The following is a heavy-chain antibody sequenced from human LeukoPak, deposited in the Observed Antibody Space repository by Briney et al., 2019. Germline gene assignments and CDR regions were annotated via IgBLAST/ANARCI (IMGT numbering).Heavy chain of an antibody. CDR2: INPDRGGT. J-gene: IGHJ4*02. Sequence: ASVKVSFKSSGYTFTGYYIHWVRQAPGQGREWLGWINPDRGGTYYAQKFQGRVTMTRDTPISAAYMELRRLRSDDTAVYYCARDTSGWYNYWGQGTLVTVSS. CDR1: GYTFTGYY. CDR3: ARDTSGWYNY. V-gene: IGHV1-2*02. D-gene: IGHD6-19*01.